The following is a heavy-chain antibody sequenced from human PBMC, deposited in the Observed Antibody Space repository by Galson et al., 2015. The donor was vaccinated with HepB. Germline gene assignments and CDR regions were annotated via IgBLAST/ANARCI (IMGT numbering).Heavy chain of an antibody. D-gene: IGHD2/OR15-2a*01. J-gene: IGHJ2*01. CDR3: AKDAFRFSIIRWYFDL. CDR2: MSNDGRNK. V-gene: IGHV3-30*18. CDR1: GFSFNTYG. Sequence: SLRLSCAASGFSFNTYGMHWVRPAPGKGLEWVAAMSNDGRNKFYADSVKGRFQISRDTSMNTLYLQMNSLRAEDTALYYCAKDAFRFSIIRWYFDLWGRGTLVAVSS.